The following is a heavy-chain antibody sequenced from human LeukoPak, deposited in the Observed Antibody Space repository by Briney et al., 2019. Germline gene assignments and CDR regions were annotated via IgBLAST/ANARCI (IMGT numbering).Heavy chain of an antibody. V-gene: IGHV1-18*01. D-gene: IGHD3-3*01. CDR2: ISVYNGDT. J-gene: IGHJ4*02. Sequence: GASVKVSCKASGYTFTSYGISWVRQAPGQGLEWMGWISVYNGDTNYAQKFQGRVTMTTDTSTSTAYMELRSLRSDDTAVYYCARDTITIFGVVTPYFDYWGQGTLVTVSS. CDR3: ARDTITIFGVVTPYFDY. CDR1: GYTFTSYG.